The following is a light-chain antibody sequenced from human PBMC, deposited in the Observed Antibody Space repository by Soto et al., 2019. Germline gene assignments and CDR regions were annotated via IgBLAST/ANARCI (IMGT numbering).Light chain of an antibody. Sequence: EIVTTQSPATLSVSPGERATLSCRASQSVSSNLAWYQQKPGQAPRLLIFGASTRATGIPARFSGSGSGTDFTLTISSLEPEDFAVYYCQQRSNWPRITFGQGTRLEIK. J-gene: IGKJ5*01. CDR1: QSVSSN. V-gene: IGKV3-15*01. CDR2: GAS. CDR3: QQRSNWPRIT.